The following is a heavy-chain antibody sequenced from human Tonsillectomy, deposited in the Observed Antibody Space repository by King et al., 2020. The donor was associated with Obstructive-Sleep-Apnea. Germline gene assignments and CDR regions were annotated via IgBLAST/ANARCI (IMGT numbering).Heavy chain of an antibody. Sequence: QLVQSGGGLVKPGGSLRLSCAASGFTFSDYYMSWIRQAPGKGLEWGSYISSSSTIYYADSVKGRFTVSRDNAKNSLYLQMNSLRGEDTAVYYCARGLRVGDYWGQGTLVTVSS. D-gene: IGHD1-26*01. CDR3: ARGLRVGDY. J-gene: IGHJ4*02. V-gene: IGHV3-11*01. CDR2: ISSSSTI. CDR1: GFTFSDYY.